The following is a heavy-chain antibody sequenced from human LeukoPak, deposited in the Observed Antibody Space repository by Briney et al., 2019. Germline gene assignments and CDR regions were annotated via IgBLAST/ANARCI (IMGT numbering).Heavy chain of an antibody. CDR3: ARFSVRNWNLYYYYYYYMDV. J-gene: IGHJ6*03. CDR2: IIPIFGTA. V-gene: IGHV1-69*13. D-gene: IGHD1-7*01. Sequence: GASVKVSCKASGGTFSSYAISWVRQAPGQGLEWMGGIIPIFGTANYAQKFQGRVTITADESTSTAYMELSSLRSEDTAVYYCARFSVRNWNLYYYYYYYMDVWGKGTTVTVSS. CDR1: GGTFSSYA.